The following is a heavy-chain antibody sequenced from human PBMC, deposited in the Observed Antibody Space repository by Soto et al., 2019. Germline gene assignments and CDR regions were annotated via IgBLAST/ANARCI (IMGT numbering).Heavy chain of an antibody. CDR2: IYYSGST. Sequence: PSETLSLTCTVSGGSISSYYWSWIRQPPGKGLEWIGYIYYSGSTNYNPSLKSRVTITVDTSKNQFSLKLSSVTAADTAVYYCARATYSSSWYISRGGYYGMDVWGQGTTVTVSS. J-gene: IGHJ6*02. CDR3: ARATYSSSWYISRGGYYGMDV. CDR1: GGSISSYY. V-gene: IGHV4-59*01. D-gene: IGHD6-13*01.